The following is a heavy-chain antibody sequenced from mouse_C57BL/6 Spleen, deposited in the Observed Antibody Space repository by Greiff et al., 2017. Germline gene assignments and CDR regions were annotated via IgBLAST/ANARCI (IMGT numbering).Heavy chain of an antibody. CDR3: ASHEIYYDYDGAMDY. J-gene: IGHJ4*01. CDR1: GFTFSSYG. Sequence: EVHLVESGGDLVKPGGSLKLSCAASGFTFSSYGMSWVRQTPDKRLEWVATISSGGSYTYYPDSVKGRFTISRDNAKNTLYLQMSSLKSEDTAMYYCASHEIYYDYDGAMDYWGQGTSVTVSS. D-gene: IGHD2-4*01. V-gene: IGHV5-6*01. CDR2: ISSGGSYT.